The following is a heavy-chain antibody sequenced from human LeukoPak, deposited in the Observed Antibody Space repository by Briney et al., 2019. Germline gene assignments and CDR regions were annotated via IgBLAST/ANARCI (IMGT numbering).Heavy chain of an antibody. J-gene: IGHJ4*02. CDR1: GYTFTSYY. V-gene: IGHV1-46*01. D-gene: IGHD3-22*01. CDR2: INPSGGST. CDR3: AKKYYDSSGYYYSDDYFDY. Sequence: RASVKVSCKASGYTFTSYYMHWVRQAPGQGLEWMGIINPSGGSTSNAQKFQGRVTMTRDTSTSTVYMELSSLRAEDTAVYYCAKKYYDSSGYYYSDDYFDYWGQGTLVTVSS.